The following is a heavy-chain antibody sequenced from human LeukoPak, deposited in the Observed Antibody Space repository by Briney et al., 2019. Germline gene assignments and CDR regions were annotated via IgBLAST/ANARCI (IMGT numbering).Heavy chain of an antibody. V-gene: IGHV1-2*02. CDR3: ARDHRIFGVVIIGMDV. Sequence: ASVKLSCRASGYTFTGYYMHWVRQAPGQGLEWMGWINPNSGGTNYAQKFQGRVTMTRDTSISTAYMELSRVRSDDTAVYFCARDHRIFGVVIIGMDVWGKGTTVSVSS. D-gene: IGHD3-3*01. J-gene: IGHJ6*04. CDR1: GYTFTGYY. CDR2: INPNSGGT.